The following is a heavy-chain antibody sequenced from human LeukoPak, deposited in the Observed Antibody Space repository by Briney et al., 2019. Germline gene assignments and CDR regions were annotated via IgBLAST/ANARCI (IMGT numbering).Heavy chain of an antibody. CDR1: GYTFTGYY. V-gene: IGHV1-2*02. J-gene: IGHJ4*02. CDR3: ATTPREYQLLDISIL. Sequence: GASVKVSCKASGYTFTGYYMHWVRQAPGQGLEWMGWINPNSGGTNYAQKFQGRVTMTRDTSISTAYMELSRLRSDDTAVYYCATTPREYQLLDISILWGQGTLVTVSS. CDR2: INPNSGGT. D-gene: IGHD2-2*01.